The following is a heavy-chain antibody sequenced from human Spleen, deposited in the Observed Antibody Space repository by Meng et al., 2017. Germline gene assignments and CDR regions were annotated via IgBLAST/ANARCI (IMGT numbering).Heavy chain of an antibody. V-gene: IGHV1-2*06. D-gene: IGHD5-12*01. CDR3: VRDVQWMMFDL. CDR1: GYTFSDYY. CDR2: INPKSGGT. Sequence: ASVKVSCKASGYTFSDYYIHWVRQAPGQGLEWMGRINPKSGGTSYGQKFQGRVTMTRDTTIGTAYMELSRLTSDDTALYSCVRDVQWMMFDLWGQGTLVTVSS. J-gene: IGHJ5*02.